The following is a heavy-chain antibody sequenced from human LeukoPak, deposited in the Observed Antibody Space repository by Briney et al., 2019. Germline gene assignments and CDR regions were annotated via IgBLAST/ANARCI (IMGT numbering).Heavy chain of an antibody. CDR3: ARVYYSSGYDYWYFDL. J-gene: IGHJ2*01. V-gene: IGHV4-61*02. D-gene: IGHD6-25*01. CDR1: GGSISSGSYY. Sequence: TTSETLSLTCTVSGGSISSGSYYWSWIRQPAGKGLEWIGRIYTSGSTNYNPSLKSRVTISVDTSKNQFSLKLSSVTAADTAVYYCARVYYSSGYDYWYFDLWGRGTLVTVSS. CDR2: IYTSGST.